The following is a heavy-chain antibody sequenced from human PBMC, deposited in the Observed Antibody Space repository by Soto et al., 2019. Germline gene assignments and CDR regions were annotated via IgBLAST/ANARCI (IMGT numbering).Heavy chain of an antibody. CDR1: GFTFTNSA. CDR2: IVVGSGNT. CDR3: AARVSSRYYYYYYGMVV. V-gene: IGHV1-58*01. J-gene: IGHJ6*02. D-gene: IGHD6-6*01. Sequence: VASVQVSCKASGFTFTNSAVQWVRQARGQRLEWIGWIVVGSGNTNYAQKFQERVTITRDMSTSTAYMELSSLRSEDTAVYYCAARVSSRYYYYYYGMVVCGQGTTVT.